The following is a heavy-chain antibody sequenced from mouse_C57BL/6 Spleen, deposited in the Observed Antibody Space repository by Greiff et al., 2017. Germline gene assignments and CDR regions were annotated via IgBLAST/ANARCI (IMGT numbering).Heavy chain of an antibody. CDR1: GFTFTDYY. Sequence: EVKLMESGGGLVQPGGSLSLSCAASGFTFTDYYMSWVRQPPGKALEWLGFIRNKANGYTTEYSASVKGRFTISRDNSQSILYLQMNALRAEDSATYYCARYTSSGPFDYWGQGTTLTVSS. J-gene: IGHJ2*01. D-gene: IGHD3-2*02. V-gene: IGHV7-3*01. CDR2: IRNKANGYTT. CDR3: ARYTSSGPFDY.